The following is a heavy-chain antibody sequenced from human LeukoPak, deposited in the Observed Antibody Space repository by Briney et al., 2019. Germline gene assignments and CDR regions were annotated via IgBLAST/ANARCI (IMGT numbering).Heavy chain of an antibody. J-gene: IGHJ4*02. CDR2: INHSGST. V-gene: IGHV4-34*01. D-gene: IGHD5-18*01. CDR1: GGSFSGYY. CDR3: ARGGGYSYGPNHFDY. Sequence: SETLSLTGAVYGGSFSGYYWSWIRQPPGTGLEWIGEINHSGSTNYNPSLRSRVTISVDTSKNQFFLKLSSVTAADTAVYYCARGGGYSYGPNHFDYWGQGTLVTVSS.